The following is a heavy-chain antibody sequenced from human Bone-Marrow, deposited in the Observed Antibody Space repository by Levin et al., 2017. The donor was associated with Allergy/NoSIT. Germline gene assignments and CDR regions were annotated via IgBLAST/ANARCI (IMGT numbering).Heavy chain of an antibody. Sequence: PAASVKVSCAASGFTISNYGMNWVRQAPGKGLEWLSYITSRTDSVYYADSVKGRFTVSRDIAKSSLYLQMNSLRDEDTALYYCARDTWGGPDYWGQGTLVTVSS. V-gene: IGHV3-48*02. CDR3: ARDTWGGPDY. CDR1: GFTISNYG. J-gene: IGHJ4*02. CDR2: ITSRTDSV. D-gene: IGHD1-26*01.